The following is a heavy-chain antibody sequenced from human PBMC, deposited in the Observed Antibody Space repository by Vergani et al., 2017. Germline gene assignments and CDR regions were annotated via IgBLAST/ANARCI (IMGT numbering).Heavy chain of an antibody. J-gene: IGHJ4*02. V-gene: IGHV3-7*01. CDR1: GFTFSRYW. Sequence: EVQLVESGGGLVQPGGSLRLSCAASGFTFSRYWLSWVRQAPGKGLEWVANIKQDGSEKYYVDSVKGRFTISRDNAKNSLYLQMNSLRAEDTAVYYCARDRRVGDPTRTFDYWGQGTLVTVSS. CDR2: IKQDGSEK. CDR3: ARDRRVGDPTRTFDY. D-gene: IGHD4-17*01.